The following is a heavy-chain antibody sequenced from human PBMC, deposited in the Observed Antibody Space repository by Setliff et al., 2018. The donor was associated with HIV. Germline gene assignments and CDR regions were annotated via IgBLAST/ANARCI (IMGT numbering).Heavy chain of an antibody. J-gene: IGHJ4*02. D-gene: IGHD5-18*01. Sequence: PGGSLRLSCAASGFTFSSYAMSWVRQAPGKGLEWVSTISTSGANTYDADSMKGRFTISRDNSKNTLYLQMNSLTAEDTAVYYCAKDRRLPISLGLFDYWGQGTLVTVSS. CDR3: AKDRRLPISLGLFDY. CDR1: GFTFSSYA. CDR2: ISTSGANT. V-gene: IGHV3-23*01.